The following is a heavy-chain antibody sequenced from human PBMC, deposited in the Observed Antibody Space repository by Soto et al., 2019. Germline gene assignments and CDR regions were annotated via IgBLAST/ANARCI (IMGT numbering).Heavy chain of an antibody. J-gene: IGHJ4*02. D-gene: IGHD6-13*01. CDR3: ARGVIAAAGTLDY. CDR2: IWYDGSNK. Sequence: QVQLVESGGGVVQPGRSLRLSCAASGFTFSSYGMHWVRQAPGKGLEWVAVIWYDGSNKYYADSVKGRFTVSRDNSKNTLYLQMNSLRAEAMAVYYCARGVIAAAGTLDYWGQGTLVTVSS. CDR1: GFTFSSYG. V-gene: IGHV3-33*01.